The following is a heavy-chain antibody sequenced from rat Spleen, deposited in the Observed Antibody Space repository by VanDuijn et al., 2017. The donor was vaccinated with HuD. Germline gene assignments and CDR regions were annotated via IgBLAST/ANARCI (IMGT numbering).Heavy chain of an antibody. Sequence: EVQLQESGPGLVKSSQSLSLTCSVTGFSITTHYWDWIRKFPGNKMEWMGYISYSGSTSYNPSLKSRISITRDTSKNQFFLQLNSVTTEDTATYYCARWGGGYDWGQGVMVTVSS. CDR2: ISYSGST. V-gene: IGHV3-1*01. CDR1: GFSITTHY. J-gene: IGHJ2*01. CDR3: ARWGGGYD. D-gene: IGHD1-11*01.